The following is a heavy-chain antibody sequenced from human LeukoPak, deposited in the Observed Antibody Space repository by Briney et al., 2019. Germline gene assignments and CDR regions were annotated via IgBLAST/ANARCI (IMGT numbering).Heavy chain of an antibody. J-gene: IGHJ6*03. V-gene: IGHV4-4*07. D-gene: IGHD6-25*01. CDR3: ARDGYPGRGYYYYMDV. CDR1: GGSISSYY. Sequence: SETLSLTCTVSGGSISSYYWSWIRQPAGKGLEWIGRIYTSGSTNYNPSLKSRVTMSVDTSKNQFSLKLSSATAADTAVYYCARDGYPGRGYYYYMDVWGKGTTVTVSS. CDR2: IYTSGST.